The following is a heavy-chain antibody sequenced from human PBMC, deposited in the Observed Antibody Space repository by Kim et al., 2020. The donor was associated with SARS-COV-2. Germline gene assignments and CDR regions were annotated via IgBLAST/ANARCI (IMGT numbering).Heavy chain of an antibody. V-gene: IGHV4-34*01. CDR1: GGSFSGYY. Sequence: SETLSLTCVVYGGSFSGYYWSWIRQPPGKGLEWIGEINHSGSTNYNPSLKSRVTISVDTSKNQFSLKLSSVTAADTAVYYCARWVPFRQIFGVVIIGGGGMDVWGQGTTVTVSS. J-gene: IGHJ6*02. CDR3: ARWVPFRQIFGVVIIGGGGMDV. CDR2: INHSGST. D-gene: IGHD3-3*01.